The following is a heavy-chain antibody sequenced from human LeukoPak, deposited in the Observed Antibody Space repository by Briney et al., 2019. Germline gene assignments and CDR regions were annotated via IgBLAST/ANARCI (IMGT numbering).Heavy chain of an antibody. CDR1: GYTFTSYD. D-gene: IGHD6-6*01. J-gene: IGHJ4*02. CDR2: MNPNSGNT. Sequence: ASVKVSCRASGYTFTSYDINWVRQATGQGLEWMGWMNPNSGNTGYAQKFQGRVTMTRNTSISTAYMELSSLRSEDTAVYYCARFPHSDSSSSDYWGQGTLVTVSS. V-gene: IGHV1-8*01. CDR3: ARFPHSDSSSSDY.